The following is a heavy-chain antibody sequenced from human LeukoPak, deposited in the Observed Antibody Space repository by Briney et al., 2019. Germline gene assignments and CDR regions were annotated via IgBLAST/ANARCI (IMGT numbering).Heavy chain of an antibody. V-gene: IGHV3-9*01. Sequence: GGSLRLSCTVSGFTFDDYTMHWARHTPGKGLEWVAGITWNRDNIGYGDSVKGRFTISRDNVKNVLYLQMNSLRPEDTALYYCTKDLSSAITSALVLDVWGQGTTVTVS. J-gene: IGHJ6*02. CDR2: ITWNRDNI. CDR3: TKDLSSAITSALVLDV. CDR1: GFTFDDYT. D-gene: IGHD3-22*01.